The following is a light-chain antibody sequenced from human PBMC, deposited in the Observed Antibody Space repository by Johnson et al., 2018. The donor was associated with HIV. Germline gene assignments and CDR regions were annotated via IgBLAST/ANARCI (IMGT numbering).Light chain of an antibody. Sequence: QSVLTQPPSVSAAPGQKVTISCSGSSSNIGTNYVSWYQQLPGTAPKLLIYDNNKRPSGIPDRFSGSKSGTSATLGITGLQTGDEADYYCGTWDSSLRVGFFGTGTKVTVL. J-gene: IGLJ1*01. CDR3: GTWDSSLRVGF. V-gene: IGLV1-51*01. CDR2: DNN. CDR1: SSNIGTNY.